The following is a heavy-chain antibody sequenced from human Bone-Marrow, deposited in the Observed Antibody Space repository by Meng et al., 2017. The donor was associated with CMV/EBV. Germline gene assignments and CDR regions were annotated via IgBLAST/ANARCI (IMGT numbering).Heavy chain of an antibody. CDR2: IIPVRGMA. CDR1: GYTFTSYD. D-gene: IGHD2/OR15-2a*01. V-gene: IGHV1-69*10. CDR3: ARGIYQIFWDWFDP. J-gene: IGHJ5*02. Sequence: SVKVSCKASGYTFTSYDINWVRQATGQGLEWLGGIIPVRGMANYPQRFQGRVTITADKSTTTAYMELSSLRSDDTAVYYCARGIYQIFWDWFDPWGQGTLVTVSS.